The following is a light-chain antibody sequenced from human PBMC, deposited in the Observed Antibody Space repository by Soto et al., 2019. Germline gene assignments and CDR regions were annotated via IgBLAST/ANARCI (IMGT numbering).Light chain of an antibody. CDR3: SSYTTSNTRQIV. J-gene: IGLJ1*01. CDR1: SSDVVGYNY. CDR2: DVS. V-gene: IGLV2-14*01. Sequence: QSALTQPASVSGSPGQSITISCTGASSDVVGYNYVSWYQQHPGKAPKFMIYDVSNRPSGVSNRFSGSKSGNTASLTISGHQAEDEADYYCSSYTTSNTRQIVFGTGTKVTVL.